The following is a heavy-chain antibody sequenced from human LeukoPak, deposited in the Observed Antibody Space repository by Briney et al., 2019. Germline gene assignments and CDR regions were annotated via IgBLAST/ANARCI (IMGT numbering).Heavy chain of an antibody. CDR2: INPNSGGI. CDR1: GYTFTGYH. D-gene: IGHD3-22*01. Sequence: GASVKVSCKASGYTFTGYHMHWVRQAPGQGLEWMRWINPNSGGINYAQKFQGRVTMTRDTSINTAFVELRRLRSDDAATYYCARAQNYHDRSGYSDDTFDVWGHGTMITVSS. J-gene: IGHJ3*01. CDR3: ARAQNYHDRSGYSDDTFDV. V-gene: IGHV1-2*02.